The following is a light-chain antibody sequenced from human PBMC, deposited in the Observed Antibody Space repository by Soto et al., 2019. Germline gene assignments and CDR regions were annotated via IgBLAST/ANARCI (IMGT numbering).Light chain of an antibody. Sequence: EIVLTQSPGTLSLSPGDRATLSCRASQSVSSSYLAWYQQKPGQAPRLLIYGASSRATSIPDRFSRSGSGTDFTLTISTLKPEDFAVYFCQQYGSSPNTFGQGTKVQIE. J-gene: IGKJ2*01. CDR1: QSVSSSY. V-gene: IGKV3-20*01. CDR3: QQYGSSPNT. CDR2: GAS.